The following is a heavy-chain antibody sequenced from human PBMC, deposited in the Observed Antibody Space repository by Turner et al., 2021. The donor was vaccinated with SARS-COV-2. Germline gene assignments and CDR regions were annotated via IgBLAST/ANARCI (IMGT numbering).Heavy chain of an antibody. D-gene: IGHD3-10*01. J-gene: IGHJ4*02. CDR1: GFTFSSYG. V-gene: IGHV3-33*01. CDR3: ARDLFQDYGSGSYRLDN. CDR2: IWYDGSNK. Sequence: QVQLVESGGGVVQPGRSLRLSCAASGFTFSSYGMHWVRQAQGKGLEWVAVIWYDGSNKYYADSVKGRFTISRDNSKNTLYLQMNSLRAEDTAVYYCARDLFQDYGSGSYRLDNWGQGTLVTVSS.